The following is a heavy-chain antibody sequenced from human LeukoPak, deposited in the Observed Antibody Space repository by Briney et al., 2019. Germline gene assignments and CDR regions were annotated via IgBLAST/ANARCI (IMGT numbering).Heavy chain of an antibody. D-gene: IGHD3-16*02. CDR2: IYYSGST. CDR1: GGSISSYY. Sequence: PSETLSLTCTVSGGSISSYYWSWIRQPPGKGLEWIGYIYYSGSTNYNPSLKSRVTISVDTSKNQFSLKLSSVTAADTAVYYCARGGSWYDYVWGSYRFVRNNAFDIWGQGTMVTVSS. V-gene: IGHV4-59*01. J-gene: IGHJ3*02. CDR3: ARGGSWYDYVWGSYRFVRNNAFDI.